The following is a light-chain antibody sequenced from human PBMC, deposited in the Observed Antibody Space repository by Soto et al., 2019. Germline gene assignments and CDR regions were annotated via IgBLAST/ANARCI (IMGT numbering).Light chain of an antibody. V-gene: IGLV1-44*01. CDR2: SNN. CDR1: SSNIGSNT. J-gene: IGLJ2*01. CDR3: AAWDDSLNGPL. Sequence: QPVLTQPPSASGTPGQRVTISCSGSSSNIGSNTVNWYQQLPGTAPKLLIYSNNQLPSGVPDRFSGSKSGTSASLAISGLQSEDEADYYCAAWDDSLNGPLFGGGTQLTVL.